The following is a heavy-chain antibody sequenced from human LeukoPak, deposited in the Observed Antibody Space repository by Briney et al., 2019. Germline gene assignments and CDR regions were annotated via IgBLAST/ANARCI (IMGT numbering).Heavy chain of an antibody. CDR3: AVPVPLEGYYYYGMDV. Sequence: GESLKISCKGSGYSFTSYWIGWVRQMPGKGLEWMGIIYPGDSDTRYSPSFQGQVTISADKSISTAYLQWCSLKASDTAMYYCAVPVPLEGYYYYGMDVWGQGTTVTVSS. D-gene: IGHD2-2*01. J-gene: IGHJ6*02. CDR2: IYPGDSDT. CDR1: GYSFTSYW. V-gene: IGHV5-51*01.